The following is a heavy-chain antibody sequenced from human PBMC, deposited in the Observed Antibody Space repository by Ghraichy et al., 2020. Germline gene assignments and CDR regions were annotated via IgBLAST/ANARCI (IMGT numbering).Heavy chain of an antibody. CDR1: GGTFSSYA. CDR2: IIPIFGTA. J-gene: IGHJ2*01. V-gene: IGHV1-69*13. D-gene: IGHD5-24*01. CDR3: ARGPSEMATINWYFDL. Sequence: SVKVSCKASGGTFSSYAISWVRQAPGQGLEWMGGIIPIFGTANYAQKFQGRVTITADESTSTAYMELSSLRSEDTAVYYCARGPSEMATINWYFDLWGRGTLVTVSS.